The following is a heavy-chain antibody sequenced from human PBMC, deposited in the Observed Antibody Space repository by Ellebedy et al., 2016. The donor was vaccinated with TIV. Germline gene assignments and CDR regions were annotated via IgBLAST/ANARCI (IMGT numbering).Heavy chain of an antibody. CDR2: ISRNDDK. CDR3: AHRRPASTSGAFDY. CDR1: GFSLTTSGVA. Sequence: SGPTLVKPTQTLTLTCTFSGFSLTTSGVAVGWIRQPPGKALEWLALISRNDDKRYSPSLKNRLTLTKDTSKNQVGLTMTNMDPVDTATYYCAHRRPASTSGAFDYWGQGTLVTVSS. V-gene: IGHV2-5*01. J-gene: IGHJ4*02. D-gene: IGHD1-26*01.